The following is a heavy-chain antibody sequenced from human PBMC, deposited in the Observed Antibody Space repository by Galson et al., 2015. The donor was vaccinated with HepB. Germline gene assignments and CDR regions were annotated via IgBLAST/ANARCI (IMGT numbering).Heavy chain of an antibody. Sequence: SVKVSCKASGYTFTSYDINWVRQATGQGLEWMGWMNPNSGNTGYAQKFQGRITMTRNTSISTAYMELSSLRSEDTAVYYCARGTSSYYYYYMDVWGKGTTVTVSS. CDR2: MNPNSGNT. CDR3: ARGTSSYYYYYMDV. D-gene: IGHD2-2*01. CDR1: GYTFTSYD. J-gene: IGHJ6*03. V-gene: IGHV1-8*01.